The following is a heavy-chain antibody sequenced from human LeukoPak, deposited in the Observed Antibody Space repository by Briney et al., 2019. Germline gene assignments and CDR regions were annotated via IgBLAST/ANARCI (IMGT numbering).Heavy chain of an antibody. CDR2: ISTTSRYI. D-gene: IGHD5-12*01. J-gene: IGHJ4*02. Sequence: PGGSLSPSCAASGFTFSRYSMNWVRQAPGKGLEWVSSISTTSRYIYYADSVQGRFTVTRDNAKNSLSLQMNSLRADDTAVYYCARGNSDYDHDYWGQGTLVTVSS. CDR3: ARGNSDYDHDY. V-gene: IGHV3-21*01. CDR1: GFTFSRYS.